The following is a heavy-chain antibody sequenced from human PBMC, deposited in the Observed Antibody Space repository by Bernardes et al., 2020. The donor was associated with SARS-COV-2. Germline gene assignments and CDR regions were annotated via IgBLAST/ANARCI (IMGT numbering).Heavy chain of an antibody. CDR2: IYPGDSDT. J-gene: IGHJ6*02. V-gene: IGHV5-51*01. CDR3: ARRRYGDFGVDV. CDR1: DYTFTNYW. D-gene: IGHD4-17*01. Sequence: GAYLKISCKGSDYTFTNYWIGWVRQMPGKGLAWMGIIYPGDSDTKYSPSFQGRVTISADKSVNTAYLQWSSLKASDTAIYYCARRRYGDFGVDVWGQGTTVTVSS.